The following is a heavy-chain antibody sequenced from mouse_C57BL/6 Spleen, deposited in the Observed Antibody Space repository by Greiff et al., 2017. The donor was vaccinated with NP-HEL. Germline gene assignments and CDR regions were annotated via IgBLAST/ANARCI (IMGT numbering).Heavy chain of an antibody. J-gene: IGHJ4*01. CDR1: GYTFTDYY. D-gene: IGHD2-1*01. CDR2: INPYNGGT. CDR3: AKNYGNYYAMDY. Sequence: VQLKQSGPVLVKPGASVKMSCKASGYTFTDYYMNWVKQSHGKSLEWIGVINPYNGGTSYNQKFKGKATLTVDKSSSTAYMELNSLTSEDSAVYYCAKNYGNYYAMDYWGQGTSVTVSS. V-gene: IGHV1-19*01.